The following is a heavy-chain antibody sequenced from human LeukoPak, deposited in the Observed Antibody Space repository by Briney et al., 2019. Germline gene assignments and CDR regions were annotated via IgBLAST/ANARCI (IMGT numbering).Heavy chain of an antibody. Sequence: GSSVKVSCKASGGTFSSYAISWVRQAPGQGLEWMGRIIPILGIANYAQKFQGRVTITTDESTSTAYMELSSLRSEDTAVYYCATQGKAGTAPPYYFDYWGQGTLVTVSS. CDR2: IIPILGIA. J-gene: IGHJ4*02. V-gene: IGHV1-69*04. CDR3: ATQGKAGTAPPYYFDY. CDR1: GGTFSSYA. D-gene: IGHD1-14*01.